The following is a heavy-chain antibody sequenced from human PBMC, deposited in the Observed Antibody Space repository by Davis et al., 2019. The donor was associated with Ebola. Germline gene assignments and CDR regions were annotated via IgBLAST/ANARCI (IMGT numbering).Heavy chain of an antibody. Sequence: PGGSLRLSCTVSGASIRSSDYSWSWIRQPPGKGLEWMGIIFPSDSDTRYNPSFQGQVTMSVDRSINTAYLQWSSLKASDTGMYYCARESTVPTTAPDYWGQGTLVTVSS. V-gene: IGHV5-51*01. J-gene: IGHJ4*02. CDR2: IFPSDSDT. D-gene: IGHD4-17*01. CDR1: GASIRSSDYS. CDR3: ARESTVPTTAPDY.